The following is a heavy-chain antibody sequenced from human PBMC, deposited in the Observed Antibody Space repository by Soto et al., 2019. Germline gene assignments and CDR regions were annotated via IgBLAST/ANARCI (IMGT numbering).Heavy chain of an antibody. CDR3: PRDRGWLGYFQH. D-gene: IGHD6-19*01. Sequence: QVQLVESGGGVVQPGRSLRLSCAASGFTFSSYGMHWVRQAPGKGLEWVAVISNDGTTKYYADSVKGRFTISRDDSKNTLDLQMNSLRAEDTGVYYCPRDRGWLGYFQHWGQGTLVTVPS. CDR2: ISNDGTTK. CDR1: GFTFSSYG. J-gene: IGHJ1*01. V-gene: IGHV3-30*03.